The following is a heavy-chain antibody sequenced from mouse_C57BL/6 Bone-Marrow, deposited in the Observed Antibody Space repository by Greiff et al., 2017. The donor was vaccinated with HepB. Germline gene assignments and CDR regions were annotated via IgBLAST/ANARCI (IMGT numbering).Heavy chain of an antibody. D-gene: IGHD1-1*01. CDR3: AKTPYYYYGSSLWYFDV. J-gene: IGHJ1*03. Sequence: QVQLQQSGPELVKPGASVKISCKASGYAFSSSWMNWVKQRPGKGLEWIGRIYPGDGDTNYNGKFKGKATLTADKASSTAYMQLSSLTSEDSAVYFCAKTPYYYYGSSLWYFDVWGTGTTVTVSS. CDR2: IYPGDGDT. V-gene: IGHV1-82*01. CDR1: GYAFSSSW.